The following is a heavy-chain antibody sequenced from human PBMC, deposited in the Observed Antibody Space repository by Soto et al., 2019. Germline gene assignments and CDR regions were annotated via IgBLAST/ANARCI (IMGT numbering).Heavy chain of an antibody. V-gene: IGHV1-3*01. CDR3: ARGGQLLSVAFDI. Sequence: QVQLVQSGAEVKKPGASVKVSCRASGYTFTRYALHWVRQAPGQRLAWMGWINAGNGITTYSQKFQGRVTITRDKSASTDYMELSSMTSEDTAVYYCARGGQLLSVAFDIWGQGTMVTVSS. CDR1: GYTFTRYA. D-gene: IGHD2-2*01. J-gene: IGHJ3*02. CDR2: INAGNGIT.